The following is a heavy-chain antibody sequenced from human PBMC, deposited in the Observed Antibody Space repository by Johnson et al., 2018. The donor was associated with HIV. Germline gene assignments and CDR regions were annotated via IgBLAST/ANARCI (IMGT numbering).Heavy chain of an antibody. CDR1: EFTVSRNY. D-gene: IGHD2-8*01. V-gene: IGHV3-66*01. CDR3: ASTRGGVFDV. CDR2: IYGGGST. J-gene: IGHJ3*01. Sequence: VQLVESGGGVVQPGGSLRLSCAASEFTVSRNYMSWVRQAPGKGLEWVSIIYGGGSTYYADPVKGRFTIPRDNFNNMVHLQMSSLRVDDTALYYCASTRGGVFDVWGHGTTVTVSS.